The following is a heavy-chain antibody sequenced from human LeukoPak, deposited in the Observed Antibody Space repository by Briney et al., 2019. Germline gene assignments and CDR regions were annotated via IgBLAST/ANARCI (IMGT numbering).Heavy chain of an antibody. CDR3: AKALSRIAAAGDAFDI. CDR1: GFTFSSYA. J-gene: IGHJ3*02. V-gene: IGHV3-23*01. D-gene: IGHD6-13*01. CDR2: ISGSGGST. Sequence: GGSLRLSCAASGFTFSSYAMSWVRQAPGKGLEWVSAISGSGGSTYYADSVKGRFTISRDNSKNTLYLQMNSLRAEGTAVYYCAKALSRIAAAGDAFDIWGQGTMVTVSS.